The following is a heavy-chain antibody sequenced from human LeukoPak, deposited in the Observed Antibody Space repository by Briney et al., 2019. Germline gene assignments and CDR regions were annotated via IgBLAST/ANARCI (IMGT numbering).Heavy chain of an antibody. D-gene: IGHD5-18*01. CDR2: ISSSSSYI. CDR1: GFTFSSYS. Sequence: PGGSLRLSCAASGFTFSSYSMNWVRQAPGKGLEWVSSISSSSSYINYAGSVKGRFTISRDNAKNSLYLQMNSLRAEDTAVYYCARDGTEGYSYGGFDYWGQGTLVTVSS. J-gene: IGHJ4*02. CDR3: ARDGTEGYSYGGFDY. V-gene: IGHV3-21*01.